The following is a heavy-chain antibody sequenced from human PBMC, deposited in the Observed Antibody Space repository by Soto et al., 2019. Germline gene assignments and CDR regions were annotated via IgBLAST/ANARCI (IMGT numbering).Heavy chain of an antibody. CDR2: IAGEGIST. CDR3: IRDLRSGDF. J-gene: IGHJ4*02. Sequence: EVQLVESGGGLVQPGGSLRLSCADSGFTFSRYWMHWVRQARGKGLVWVSRIAGEGISTNYADSVKGRFTASRDNAKNTVYLEISSLRAEDTAVYYCIRDLRSGDFWGQGTLVTVSS. CDR1: GFTFSRYW. D-gene: IGHD6-19*01. V-gene: IGHV3-74*01.